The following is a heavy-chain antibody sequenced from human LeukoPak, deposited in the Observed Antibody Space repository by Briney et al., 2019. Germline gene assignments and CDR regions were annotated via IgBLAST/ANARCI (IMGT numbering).Heavy chain of an antibody. CDR1: GFTFSSYG. J-gene: IGHJ3*02. V-gene: IGHV3-30*03. CDR3: ARDRTALTYYYDSSPVPFDI. CDR2: ISYDGSNK. Sequence: GGSLRLSCAASGFTFSSYGMHWVRQAPGKGLEWVAVISYDGSNKDYADSVKGRFTISRDNSKNTLYLQMNSLRAEDTAVYYCARDRTALTYYYDSSPVPFDIWGQGTMVTVSS. D-gene: IGHD3-22*01.